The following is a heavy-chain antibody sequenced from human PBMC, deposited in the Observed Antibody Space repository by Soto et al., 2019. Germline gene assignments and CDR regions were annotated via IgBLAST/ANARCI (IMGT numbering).Heavy chain of an antibody. CDR2: IYSGGST. Sequence: GGSLRLSCAASGFTVSSNYMSWVRQAPGKGLEWVSVIYSGGSTYYADSVKGRFTISRDNSKNTLYLQMNSLRAEDTAVYYCARGTPPDYYGMDVWGQGTTVTVSS. CDR3: ARGTPPDYYGMDV. CDR1: GFTVSSNY. V-gene: IGHV3-66*01. J-gene: IGHJ6*02. D-gene: IGHD3-10*01.